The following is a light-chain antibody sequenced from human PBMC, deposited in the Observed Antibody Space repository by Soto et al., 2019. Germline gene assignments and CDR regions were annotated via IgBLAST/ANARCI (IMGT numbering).Light chain of an antibody. V-gene: IGLV1-40*01. CDR3: QSYDSSLSGSV. Sequence: QSVLTQPPSVSGAPGQRVTISCTGSSSNIGAGYDVHWYQQLPGTAPKLLIYGNSNRPSGVPDRFSGSKSGTSASLAITGIQAEYEADYYCQSYDSSLSGSVFGGGTKVTVL. CDR1: SSNIGAGYD. J-gene: IGLJ2*01. CDR2: GNS.